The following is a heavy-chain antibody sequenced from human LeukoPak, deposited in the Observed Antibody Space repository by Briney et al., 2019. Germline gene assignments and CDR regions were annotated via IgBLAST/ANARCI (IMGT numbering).Heavy chain of an antibody. Sequence: TGGSLRLSCAASGFTFSSYSMNWVRQAPGKGLEWVSSISRSSTHIYDADSVKGRFTISRDNAKSSLYLQMDSLGAEDTAVYYCARADDSSGWYYNGMDVWGQGTTVTVSS. CDR1: GFTFSSYS. D-gene: IGHD3-22*01. CDR2: ISRSSTHI. V-gene: IGHV3-21*01. J-gene: IGHJ6*02. CDR3: ARADDSSGWYYNGMDV.